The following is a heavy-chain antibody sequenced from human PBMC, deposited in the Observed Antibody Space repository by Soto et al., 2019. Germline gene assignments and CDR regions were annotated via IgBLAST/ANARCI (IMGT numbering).Heavy chain of an antibody. D-gene: IGHD2-21*02. CDR1: GFTFSSYS. CDR3: AREAYCGGDCSRFDY. V-gene: IGHV3-21*01. Sequence: EVQLVESGGGLVKPGGSLRLSCAASGFTFSSYSMNWVRQAPGKGLEWVSSISSSSSYIYYADSVKGRFTISRDNAKNSLYLQMNSLRAEDTAVYYCAREAYCGGDCSRFDYWGQGTLVTVSS. CDR2: ISSSSSYI. J-gene: IGHJ4*02.